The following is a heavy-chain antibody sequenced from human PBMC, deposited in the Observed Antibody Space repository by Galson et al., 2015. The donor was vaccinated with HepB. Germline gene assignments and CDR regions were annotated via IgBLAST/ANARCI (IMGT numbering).Heavy chain of an antibody. CDR1: GFTFSSYA. V-gene: IGHV3-23*01. CDR3: AKAYDSSGYRHHH. CDR2: ISGSGGST. Sequence: SLRLSCAASGFTFSSYAMSWVRQAPGKGLEWVSAISGSGGSTYYADSVKGRFTISRDNSRNTLYLQMNSLRAEDTAVYYCAKAYDSSGYRHHHWGQGTLVTVSS. D-gene: IGHD3-22*01. J-gene: IGHJ5*02.